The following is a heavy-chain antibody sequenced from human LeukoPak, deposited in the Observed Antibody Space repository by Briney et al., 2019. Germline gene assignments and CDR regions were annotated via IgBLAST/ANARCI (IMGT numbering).Heavy chain of an antibody. CDR1: GFTFSRYN. J-gene: IGHJ6*03. Sequence: GGSLRLSCAGSGFTFSRYNMNWVRQAPGKGLERVSSISSSSSYIYYADSVKGRFAISRDNAQNSLFLQMNSLRAEDTAVYYCARDAQWLVPEGYYYYMDVWGKGTTVTVSS. V-gene: IGHV3-21*01. CDR2: ISSSSSYI. D-gene: IGHD6-19*01. CDR3: ARDAQWLVPEGYYYYMDV.